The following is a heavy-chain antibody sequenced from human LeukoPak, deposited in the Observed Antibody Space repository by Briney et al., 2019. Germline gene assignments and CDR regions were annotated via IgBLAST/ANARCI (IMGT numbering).Heavy chain of an antibody. CDR1: GGSISSYY. D-gene: IGHD3-22*01. CDR2: IYCSGST. Sequence: SETLSLTCTVSGGSISSYYWSWIRQPPGKGLEWIGYIYCSGSTNYNPSLKSRVTISVDTSKNQFSLKLSSVTAADTAVYYCARGRRPIYYYDSSGYYVWFDPWGQGTLVTVSS. J-gene: IGHJ5*02. V-gene: IGHV4-59*01. CDR3: ARGRRPIYYYDSSGYYVWFDP.